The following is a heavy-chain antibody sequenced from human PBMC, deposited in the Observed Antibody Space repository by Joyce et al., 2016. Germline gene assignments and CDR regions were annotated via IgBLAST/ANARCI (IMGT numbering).Heavy chain of an antibody. J-gene: IGHJ6*02. D-gene: IGHD6-6*01. Sequence: QEQLVQSGAEVKKPGASVKVSCKASGYTFTGYYIHWVRQAPGQGLEWMGWINPKSGSKIYAQKFQGRVTMTRDTSISTAYMELSSLRSDDTAVYYCASSYSRSSYYSGKDVWGQGTTVTVSS. CDR2: INPKSGSK. CDR1: GYTFTGYY. CDR3: ASSYSRSSYYSGKDV. V-gene: IGHV1-2*02.